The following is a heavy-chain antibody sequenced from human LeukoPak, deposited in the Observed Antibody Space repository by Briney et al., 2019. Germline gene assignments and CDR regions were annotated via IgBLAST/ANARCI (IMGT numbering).Heavy chain of an antibody. D-gene: IGHD3-16*01. V-gene: IGHV3-30*04. Sequence: GGSLRLSCAASGFTFSSYAMHWVRQAPGKGLEWVAVISYDGSNKYYADSVKGRFTISRDNSKNTLYLQMNSLRAEDTAVYYCARDIEGEGYFDYWGQGTLVTVSS. CDR3: ARDIEGEGYFDY. J-gene: IGHJ4*02. CDR1: GFTFSSYA. CDR2: ISYDGSNK.